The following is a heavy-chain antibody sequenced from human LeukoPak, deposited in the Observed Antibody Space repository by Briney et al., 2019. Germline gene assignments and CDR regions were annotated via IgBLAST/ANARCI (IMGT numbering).Heavy chain of an antibody. J-gene: IGHJ4*02. Sequence: PSETLSLTCAVSGDSISSGDYSWTWIRQPPGKGLEWIGYIYYSGSTYYNPSLKSRVTISVDTSKNQFSLKLSSVTAADTAVYYCARLHCSGGRCYTDGQPFYFDYWGQGTLVTVPS. V-gene: IGHV4-30-4*07. CDR2: IYYSGST. CDR3: ARLHCSGGRCYTDGQPFYFDY. D-gene: IGHD2-15*01. CDR1: GDSISSGDYS.